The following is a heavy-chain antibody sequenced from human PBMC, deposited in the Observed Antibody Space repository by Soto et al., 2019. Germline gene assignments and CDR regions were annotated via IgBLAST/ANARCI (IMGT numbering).Heavy chain of an antibody. J-gene: IGHJ3*02. CDR1: GYTFTGYY. D-gene: IGHD6-13*01. CDR2: INPNSGGT. Sequence: QVQLVQSGAEVKKPGASVKVSCKASGYTFTGYYMHWVRQAPGQGLEWMGWINPNSGGTNYAQKFQGRVTMTRDTSISTAYMELSRLRSDDTAVYYCARGAYSSSWYPHDAFDIWGQGTMVTVSS. V-gene: IGHV1-2*02. CDR3: ARGAYSSSWYPHDAFDI.